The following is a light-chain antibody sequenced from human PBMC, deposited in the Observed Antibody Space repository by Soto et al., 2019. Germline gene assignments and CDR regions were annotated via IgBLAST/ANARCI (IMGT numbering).Light chain of an antibody. CDR1: SSDIGASNF. CDR2: EVT. CDR3: SSFKGFSTV. J-gene: IGLJ1*01. V-gene: IGLV2-8*01. Sequence: QSALTQPPSAPGSPGQSVTISCTGTSSDIGASNFASWYQQHPGKAPKLVIYEVTKRPSGVPDRFSGSKFGNTASLTVSGLQTEDEDDYYCSSFKGFSTVLGSGTKVTV.